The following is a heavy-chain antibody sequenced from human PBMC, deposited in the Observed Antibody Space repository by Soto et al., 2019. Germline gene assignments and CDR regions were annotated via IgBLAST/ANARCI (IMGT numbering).Heavy chain of an antibody. V-gene: IGHV3-23*01. J-gene: IGHJ2*01. CDR3: ANVIYSSSSGWYFDL. CDR1: GFTLRAYA. Sequence: EVQLLESGGGLVQPGGSLRLSCVASGFTLRAYAMAWVRQAPGKGLEWVSTISGGGDGTSYADSVKGRFTISRDNSDNTLSLQMNSLRAEDTATYYCANVIYSSSSGWYFDLWGRGTLVTVSS. CDR2: ISGGGDGT. D-gene: IGHD6-6*01.